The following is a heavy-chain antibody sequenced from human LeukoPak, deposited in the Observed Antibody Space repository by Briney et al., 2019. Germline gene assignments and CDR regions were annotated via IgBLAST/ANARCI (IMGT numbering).Heavy chain of an antibody. CDR3: AKDTTYYYGSGSWAFDI. Sequence: PGGSLRLSCAASGFTFDDYAMHWVRQAPGKGLEWVSGISWNSGSIGYADSVKGRFTISRDNAKNSLYLQMNSLRAEDTALYYCAKDTTYYYGSGSWAFDIWGQGTMVTVSS. CDR1: GFTFDDYA. D-gene: IGHD3-10*01. CDR2: ISWNSGSI. V-gene: IGHV3-9*01. J-gene: IGHJ3*02.